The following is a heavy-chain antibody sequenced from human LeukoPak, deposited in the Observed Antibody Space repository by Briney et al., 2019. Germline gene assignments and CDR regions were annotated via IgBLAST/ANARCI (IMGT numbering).Heavy chain of an antibody. Sequence: GGSLRLSCAASGFTVSTNFMSWIRQAPGKGLEWVSYISSSSYTNYADSVKGRFTISRDNAKNSLYLQMNSLRAEDTAVYYCATRNGGWSVWGQGTLVTVSS. J-gene: IGHJ4*02. CDR3: ATRNGGWSV. D-gene: IGHD4-23*01. CDR2: ISSSSYT. V-gene: IGHV3-11*06. CDR1: GFTVSTNF.